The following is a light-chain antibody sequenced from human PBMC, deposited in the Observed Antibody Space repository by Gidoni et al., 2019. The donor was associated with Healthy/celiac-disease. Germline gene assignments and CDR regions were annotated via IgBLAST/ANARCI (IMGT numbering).Light chain of an antibody. Sequence: EIVLTQSPATLSLSPGERATLSCRASQSVSSYLPWYQQKPGQAPRLLLNDASNRATGIPARFSGSSSRTDFPLTISSLEPEDFAVYYCQQRSNWFTFGGXTKVEIK. J-gene: IGKJ4*01. CDR1: QSVSSY. V-gene: IGKV3-11*01. CDR3: QQRSNWFT. CDR2: DAS.